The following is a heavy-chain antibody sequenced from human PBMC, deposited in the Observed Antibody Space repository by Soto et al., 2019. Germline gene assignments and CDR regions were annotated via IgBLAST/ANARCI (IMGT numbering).Heavy chain of an antibody. D-gene: IGHD6-19*01. CDR3: ARSYSSGWYGFYYGMDV. J-gene: IGHJ6*02. CDR1: GFTFSSYW. Sequence: SLRLSCAAPGFTFSSYWMSWVRQAPGKGLEWVANIKQDGSEKYYVDSVKGRFTVSRDNAKNSLYLQMNSLRAEDTAVYYCARSYSSGWYGFYYGMDVWGQGT. V-gene: IGHV3-7*01. CDR2: IKQDGSEK.